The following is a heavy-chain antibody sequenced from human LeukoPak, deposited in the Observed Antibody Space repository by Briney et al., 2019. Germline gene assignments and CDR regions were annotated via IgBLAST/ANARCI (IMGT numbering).Heavy chain of an antibody. D-gene: IGHD6-13*01. CDR1: GGSFRGYY. CDR2: INHSGST. Sequence: SETLSFNSAVAGGSFRGYYWSWLRQPPGQGLVGIGEINHSGSTNYNPSLKSRVTISVDTSKNQFSLKVTSVTAADTAVYFCARFRVTAVGSYYFDSWGQGTLVAVTS. V-gene: IGHV4-34*01. J-gene: IGHJ4*02. CDR3: ARFRVTAVGSYYFDS.